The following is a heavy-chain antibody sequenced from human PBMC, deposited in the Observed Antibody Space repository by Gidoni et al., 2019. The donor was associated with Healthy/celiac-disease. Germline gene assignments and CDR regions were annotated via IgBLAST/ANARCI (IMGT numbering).Heavy chain of an antibody. CDR3: ATQNSNYYYYGMDV. V-gene: IGHV3-23*01. CDR1: EFTFSSYA. J-gene: IGHJ6*02. CDR2: ISGSGGST. Sequence: EVQLLESGGGLVQPGGSLRLSCADSEFTFSSYAMIWVRQAPGKGLEWVSAISGSGGSTYYADSVKGRFTISRDNSKNTLYLQMNSLRAEDTAVYYCATQNSNYYYYGMDVWGQGTTVTVSS. D-gene: IGHD4-4*01.